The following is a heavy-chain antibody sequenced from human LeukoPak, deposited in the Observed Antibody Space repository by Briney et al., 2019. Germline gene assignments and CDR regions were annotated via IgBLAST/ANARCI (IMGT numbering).Heavy chain of an antibody. Sequence: GGSLRLSCAASGFTFSDYYMSWIRQAPGKGLEWVSYISSSGSTIYYADSVKGRFTISRDNAKNSLYLQMNSLRAEDTAVYYCARDADPTYYYDSSGYKENNWFDPWGQGTLVTVSS. CDR1: GFTFSDYY. V-gene: IGHV3-11*01. D-gene: IGHD3-22*01. CDR3: ARDADPTYYYDSSGYKENNWFDP. CDR2: ISSSGSTI. J-gene: IGHJ5*02.